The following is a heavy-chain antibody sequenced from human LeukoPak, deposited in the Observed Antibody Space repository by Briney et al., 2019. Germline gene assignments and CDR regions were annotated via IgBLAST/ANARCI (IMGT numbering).Heavy chain of an antibody. Sequence: QAGGSLRLSCAASGFTFSSYAMSWVRQAPGKGLEWVSAISGSGDSTYYGDSVKGRFTISRDNSKNTLYLQMNSLRTEDTAFYSCARVGSGSYLKGYFDYWGQGTLVSVSP. D-gene: IGHD3-16*02. CDR3: ARVGSGSYLKGYFDY. CDR2: ISGSGDST. J-gene: IGHJ4*02. CDR1: GFTFSSYA. V-gene: IGHV3-23*01.